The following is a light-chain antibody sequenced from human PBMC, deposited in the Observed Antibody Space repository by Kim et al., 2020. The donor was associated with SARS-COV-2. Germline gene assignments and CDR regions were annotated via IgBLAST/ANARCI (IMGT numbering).Light chain of an antibody. CDR2: GRN. J-gene: IGLJ3*02. CDR3: NSRDSSGTAWV. CDR1: SLRNYY. V-gene: IGLV3-19*01. Sequence: SSELTQDPTVSVALGQTVRITCQGDSLRNYYASWYQQKPGQAPVLVIYGRNNRPSGVPDRLSGSESGNTATLTITEAQAEDEADYYCNSRDSSGTAWVFG.